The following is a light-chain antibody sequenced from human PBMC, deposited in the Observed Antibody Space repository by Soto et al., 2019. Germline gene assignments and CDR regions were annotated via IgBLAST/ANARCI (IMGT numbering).Light chain of an antibody. J-gene: IGKJ1*01. CDR1: QSVSTSY. CDR2: GAS. Sequence: EIVLTQSPGPLSLSPGERATLSCRASQSVSTSYLAWYQQKPGQAPRLLIYGASSRATGIPDRFGGSGSGTAFTLIISRLEREDFAVDYGQQYGSSPRTFGQGTKVEIK. CDR3: QQYGSSPRT. V-gene: IGKV3-20*01.